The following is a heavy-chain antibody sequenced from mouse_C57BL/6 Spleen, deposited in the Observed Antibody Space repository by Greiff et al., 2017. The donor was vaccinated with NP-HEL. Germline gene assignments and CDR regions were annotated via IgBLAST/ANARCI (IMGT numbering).Heavy chain of an antibody. D-gene: IGHD1-1*01. V-gene: IGHV1-85*01. CDR2: IYPRDGST. J-gene: IGHJ1*03. CDR3: ARSATVVARYFDV. CDR1: GYTFTSYD. Sequence: QVQLKQSGPELVKPGASVKLSCKASGYTFTSYDINWVKQRPGQGLEWIGWIYPRDGSTKYNEKFKGKATLTVDTSSSTAYMELHSLTSEDSAVYFGARSATVVARYFDVWGTGTTVTVSS.